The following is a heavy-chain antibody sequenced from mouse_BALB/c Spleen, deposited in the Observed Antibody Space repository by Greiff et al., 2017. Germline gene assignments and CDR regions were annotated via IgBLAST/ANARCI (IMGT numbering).Heavy chain of an antibody. V-gene: IGHV5-12-2*01. CDR1: GFTFSSYT. Sequence: DVMLVESGGGLVQPGGSLKLSCAASGFTFSSYTMSWVRQTPEKRLEWVAYISNGGGSTYYPDTVKGRFTISSDNAKNTLYLQMSSLKSEDTAMYYCARQGGNYDAMDYWGQGTSVTVSS. CDR3: ARQGGNYDAMDY. J-gene: IGHJ4*01. D-gene: IGHD2-1*01. CDR2: ISNGGGST.